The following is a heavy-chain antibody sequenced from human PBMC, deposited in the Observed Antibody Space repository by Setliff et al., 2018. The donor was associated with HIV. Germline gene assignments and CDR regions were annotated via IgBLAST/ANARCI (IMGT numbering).Heavy chain of an antibody. CDR3: ATPPPLFGLVRPIDY. V-gene: IGHV3-7*01. Sequence: GGSLRLSCAASGFTFSSYWMSWVRQAPEKGLEWVANIKQDGSEKYYVDSVKGRFTISRDNAKNSLYLQMNSLRAEDTAVYYCATPPPLFGLVRPIDYWGQGTLVTVS. CDR1: GFTFSSYW. J-gene: IGHJ4*02. CDR2: IKQDGSEK. D-gene: IGHD6-19*01.